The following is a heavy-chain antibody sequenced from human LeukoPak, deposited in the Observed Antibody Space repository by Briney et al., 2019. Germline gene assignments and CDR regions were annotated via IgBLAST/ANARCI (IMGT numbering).Heavy chain of an antibody. J-gene: IGHJ3*02. CDR3: ARTIYGAFDI. CDR2: INQDGSEK. CDR1: EFTFSTYW. Sequence: PGGSLRLSCAASEFTFSTYWMTWVHQAPGKGLEWVANINQDGSEKYYVDSVKGRFTISRDNAKNSLYLQMNSLRAEDTAVYYCARTIYGAFDIWGQGTMVTVSS. D-gene: IGHD2-2*02. V-gene: IGHV3-7*01.